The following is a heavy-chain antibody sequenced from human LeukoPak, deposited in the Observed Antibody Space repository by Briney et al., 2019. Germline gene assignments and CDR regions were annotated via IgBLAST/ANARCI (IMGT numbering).Heavy chain of an antibody. CDR1: GFTFSSYA. CDR3: ARDCASCSIASIYFDY. D-gene: IGHD2-2*01. J-gene: IGHJ4*02. V-gene: IGHV3-23*01. CDR2: ISGSGGST. Sequence: RTGGSLRLSCAASGFTFSSYAMSWVRQAPGKGLEWVSAISGSGGSTYYADSVKGRFTISRDNSKNTLYLQMNSLRAEDTAVYYCARDCASCSIASIYFDYWGQGTLVTVSS.